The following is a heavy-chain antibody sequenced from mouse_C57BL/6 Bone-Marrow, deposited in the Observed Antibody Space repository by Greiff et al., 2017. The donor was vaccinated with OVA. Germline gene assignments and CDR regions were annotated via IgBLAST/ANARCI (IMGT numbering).Heavy chain of an antibody. V-gene: IGHV5-12*01. D-gene: IGHD2-3*01. Sequence: DVHLVESGGGLVQPGGSLKLSCAASGFTFSDYYMYWVRQTPEKRLEWVAYISNGGGSTYYPDTVKGRFTISRDNAKNTLYLQMSRLKSEDTAMYYCARYDGYYSYAMDYWGQGTSVTVSS. CDR1: GFTFSDYY. CDR2: ISNGGGST. CDR3: ARYDGYYSYAMDY. J-gene: IGHJ4*01.